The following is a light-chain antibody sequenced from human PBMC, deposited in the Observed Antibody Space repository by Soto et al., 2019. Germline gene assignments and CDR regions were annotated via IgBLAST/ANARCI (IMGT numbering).Light chain of an antibody. J-gene: IGKJ5*01. CDR2: GAS. CDR3: QHYGSSPPIT. Sequence: NELKQSPRTLSLSPGERATLSCRASQSVSSSYLAWYQLKPGQAPRLLIYGASSRATGIPDRFSGSGSGTDFTPTISRLEPEDFAVYYCQHYGSSPPITFSQGTRLEIK. CDR1: QSVSSSY. V-gene: IGKV3-20*01.